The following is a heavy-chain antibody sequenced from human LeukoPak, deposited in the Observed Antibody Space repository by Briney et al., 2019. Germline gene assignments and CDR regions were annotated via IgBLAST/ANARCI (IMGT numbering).Heavy chain of an antibody. CDR2: FDPEHGET. CDR1: GYTLTELS. D-gene: IGHD2-15*01. V-gene: IGHV1-24*01. J-gene: IGHJ4*02. Sequence: ASVKVSCKVSGYTLTELSMHWVRQAPGKGLEWMGGFDPEHGETVYAQKLQCRRTMTEDTSTHTAYMELSSLRSDDTAVYYCATDPVGYCNAHGCYSVDYWGQGTLVTVSS. CDR3: ATDPVGYCNAHGCYSVDY.